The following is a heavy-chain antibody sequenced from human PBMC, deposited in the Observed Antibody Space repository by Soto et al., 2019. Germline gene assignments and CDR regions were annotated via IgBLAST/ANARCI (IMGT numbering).Heavy chain of an antibody. Sequence: QVQLVESGGGLDKPGGSLRLSCAASGFTFSDYYMSWIRQAPGKGLEWVSYIDSSSSYTNYADSVKGRFTISRDNAKNSLYLQMNSLRAEDTAVYYCARIIAAAGGRRYFDLWGRGTLVTVSS. V-gene: IGHV3-11*05. D-gene: IGHD6-13*01. CDR3: ARIIAAAGGRRYFDL. CDR1: GFTFSDYY. CDR2: IDSSSSYT. J-gene: IGHJ2*01.